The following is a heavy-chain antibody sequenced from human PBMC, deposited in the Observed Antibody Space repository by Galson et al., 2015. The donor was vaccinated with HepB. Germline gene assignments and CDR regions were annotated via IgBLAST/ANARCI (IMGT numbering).Heavy chain of an antibody. CDR3: ARSARAVAQPTPFDY. Sequence: QSGAEVTKPGESLRISCKGSGYSFTSYWISWVRQMPGKGLEWMGRIDPSDSYTNYSPSFQGHVTISADKSISTAYLQWSSLKASDTAMYYCARSARAVAQPTPFDYWGQGTLVTVSS. CDR2: IDPSDSYT. CDR1: GYSFTSYW. J-gene: IGHJ4*02. V-gene: IGHV5-10-1*01. D-gene: IGHD6-19*01.